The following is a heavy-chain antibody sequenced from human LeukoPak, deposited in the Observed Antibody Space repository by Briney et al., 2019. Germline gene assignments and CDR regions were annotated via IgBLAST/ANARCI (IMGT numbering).Heavy chain of an antibody. Sequence: NPSETLSLTCTVSGASVNSYFWSWIRQPPGKGLEGIGYIYTSGSTNYNPSLKSRVTISVDTSKNQFSLKLSSVTAADTAVYYCARHRSRLLWYGMDVWGQGTTVTVSS. CDR3: ARHRSRLLWYGMDV. CDR2: IYTSGST. D-gene: IGHD3-10*01. V-gene: IGHV4-4*09. CDR1: GASVNSYF. J-gene: IGHJ6*02.